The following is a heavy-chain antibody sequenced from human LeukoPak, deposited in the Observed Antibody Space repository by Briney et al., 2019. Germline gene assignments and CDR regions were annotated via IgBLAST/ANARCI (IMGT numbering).Heavy chain of an antibody. Sequence: ASVKVSCKASGYTFTSYAMHWVRQAPGQRLEWMGWINAGNGNTKYSQKFQGRVTITRDTSASTAYMELSSLRSEDTAVYYCATRDSEVEYFQHWGQGTLVTVSS. CDR2: INAGNGNT. D-gene: IGHD2-21*02. V-gene: IGHV1-3*01. J-gene: IGHJ1*01. CDR3: ATRDSEVEYFQH. CDR1: GYTFTSYA.